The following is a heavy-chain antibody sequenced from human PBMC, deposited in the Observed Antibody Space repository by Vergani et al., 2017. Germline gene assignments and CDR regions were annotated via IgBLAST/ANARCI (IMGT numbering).Heavy chain of an antibody. Sequence: EVQLLESGGGLVQPGGSRRLSCAGAGFTFDTYTMAYVRQAPGKGLEWVATISSGGGDIFYAESVKGRFTISRDNSKNTLFLQMNSLKDENTAVYYCTTAWGLYYSHGEYFQYWGRGTLVSGSS. CDR3: TTAWGLYYSHGEYFQY. D-gene: IGHD3-10*01. V-gene: IGHV3-23*01. CDR2: ISSGGGDI. CDR1: GFTFDTYT. J-gene: IGHJ1*01.